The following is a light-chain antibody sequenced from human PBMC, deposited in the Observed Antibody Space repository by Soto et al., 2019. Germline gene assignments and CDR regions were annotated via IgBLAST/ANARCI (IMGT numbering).Light chain of an antibody. CDR2: GAS. Sequence: EIVMTQSPATLSVSPWERATLSCRASQSVSSNLAWYQQKPGQAPRLLIYGASTRATGIPARFSGSGSGTEFTLTISSLQSEDFAVYYCQQYNNWLITFGQGTKVDIK. CDR3: QQYNNWLIT. CDR1: QSVSSN. V-gene: IGKV3-15*01. J-gene: IGKJ1*01.